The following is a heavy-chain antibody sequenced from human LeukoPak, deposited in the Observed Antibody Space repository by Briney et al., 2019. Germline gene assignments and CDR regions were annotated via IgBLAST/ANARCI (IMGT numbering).Heavy chain of an antibody. Sequence: PSETLSLTCAVYGGSFSGYYWSWIRQPPGKGLEWIGEINHSGSTNYNPSLKSRVTISVDTSKNQFSLKLSSVTAADTAVYYCARGRITMVRGVILDIWGQGTMVTVSS. CDR3: ARGRITMVRGVILDI. V-gene: IGHV4-34*01. CDR2: INHSGST. CDR1: GGSFSGYY. D-gene: IGHD3-10*01. J-gene: IGHJ3*02.